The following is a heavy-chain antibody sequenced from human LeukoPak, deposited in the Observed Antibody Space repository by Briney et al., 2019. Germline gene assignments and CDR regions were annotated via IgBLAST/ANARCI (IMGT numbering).Heavy chain of an antibody. CDR1: VGTFSSYA. CDR2: IIPILGIA. J-gene: IGHJ4*02. CDR3: ASKSPTTMVDY. D-gene: IGHD4/OR15-4a*01. V-gene: IGHV1-69*04. Sequence: SVKVSCKASVGTFSSYAISWVRQAPGQGLEWMGRIIPILGIANYAQKFQGRVTITADKSTSTAYMELSSLRSEDTAVYYCASKSPTTMVDYWGQGTLVTVSS.